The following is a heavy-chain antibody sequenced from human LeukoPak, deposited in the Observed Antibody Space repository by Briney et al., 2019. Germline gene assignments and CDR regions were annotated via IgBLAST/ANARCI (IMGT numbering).Heavy chain of an antibody. Sequence: TGGSLRLSCAASGFTFINAWMTWVRQAPGKGLEWVGRIRSKTDGGTSDYAAPVEGRFTISRDDSKDTIYLQMSGLKTEDTAVYYCTSDPGLGVLNSDAFDMWGQGTMVTVSS. J-gene: IGHJ3*02. CDR2: IRSKTDGGTS. CDR1: GFTFINAW. CDR3: TSDPGLGVLNSDAFDM. V-gene: IGHV3-15*01. D-gene: IGHD2-8*01.